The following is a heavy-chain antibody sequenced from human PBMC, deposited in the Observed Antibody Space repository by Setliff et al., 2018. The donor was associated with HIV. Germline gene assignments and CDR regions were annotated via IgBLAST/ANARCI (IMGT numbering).Heavy chain of an antibody. V-gene: IGHV4-59*11. D-gene: IGHD3-22*01. J-gene: IGHJ4*02. CDR1: GGSISSHY. CDR2: IYYSGST. CDR3: ASGDYYDSGGYYYSPFDY. Sequence: SETLSLTCTVSGGSISSHYWSWIRQPPGKGLEWIGYIYYSGSTNYNPSLQSRVTISVDTSKNQFSLKLSSVTAADTAVYYRASGDYYDSGGYYYSPFDYWGQGTLVTVSS.